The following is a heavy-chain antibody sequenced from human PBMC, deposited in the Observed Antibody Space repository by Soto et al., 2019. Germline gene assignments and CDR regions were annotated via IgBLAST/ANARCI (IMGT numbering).Heavy chain of an antibody. CDR2: ISSSSTI. J-gene: IGHJ4*02. CDR1: GFTFSTYS. D-gene: IGHD6-19*01. Sequence: EVQLVESGGDLVQPGGSLRLSCAASGFTFSTYSMNWVRQAPGKGLEWVSSISSSSTIYYADSVKGRFTISRDNVQNSLYLQMHSLRAEDTAVYYCARERGSGWTFDYGGQGTLVTVSS. CDR3: ARERGSGWTFDY. V-gene: IGHV3-48*01.